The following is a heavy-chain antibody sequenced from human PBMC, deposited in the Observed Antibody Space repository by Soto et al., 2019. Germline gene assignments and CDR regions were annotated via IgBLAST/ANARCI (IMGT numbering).Heavy chain of an antibody. CDR3: AKDRRYSSSWSNDAFDI. CDR2: ISYDGSNK. V-gene: IGHV3-30*18. J-gene: IGHJ3*02. CDR1: GFTFSSYG. Sequence: QVQLVESGGGVVQPGRSLRLSCAASGFTFSSYGMHWVRQAPGKGLAWVAVISYDGSNKYYADSVKGRFTISRDNSKNTLYLQMNSLRAEDTAVYYCAKDRRYSSSWSNDAFDIWGQGTMVTVSS. D-gene: IGHD6-13*01.